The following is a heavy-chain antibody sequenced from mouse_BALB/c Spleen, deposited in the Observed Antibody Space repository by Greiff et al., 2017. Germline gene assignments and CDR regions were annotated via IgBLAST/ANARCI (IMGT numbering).Heavy chain of an antibody. CDR3: ALYDYDGAWFAY. Sequence: VQLQQPGAELVKPGASVKLSCKASGYTFTSYWMHWVKQRPGQGLEWIGEINPSNGRTNYNEKFKSKATLTVDKSSSTAYMQLSSLTSEDSAVYYCALYDYDGAWFAYWGQGTLVTVSA. D-gene: IGHD2-4*01. J-gene: IGHJ3*01. CDR1: GYTFTSYW. V-gene: IGHV1S81*02. CDR2: INPSNGRT.